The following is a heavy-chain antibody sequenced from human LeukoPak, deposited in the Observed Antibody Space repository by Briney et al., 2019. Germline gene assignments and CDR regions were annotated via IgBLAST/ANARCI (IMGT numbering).Heavy chain of an antibody. J-gene: IGHJ6*02. CDR1: GFTFSSYW. CDR2: IKQDGSEK. V-gene: IGHV3-7*01. Sequence: PGGSLRLSCAASGFTFSSYWMSWVRQAPGKGLEWVANIKQDGSEKYYVDSVKGRFTISRDNAKNSLYLQMNSLRAEDTAVYYCARGVSYYYYGMDVWGQGTTVTVPS. CDR3: ARGVSYYYYGMDV.